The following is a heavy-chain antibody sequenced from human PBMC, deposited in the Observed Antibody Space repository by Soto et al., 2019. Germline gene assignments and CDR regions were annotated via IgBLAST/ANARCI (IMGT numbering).Heavy chain of an antibody. CDR2: IYYSGST. J-gene: IGHJ6*03. Sequence: SETHSLTSTVSGGSIISGGYYWSWIRKHPGKGLEWIGYIYYSGSTYYNPSLKSRVTISVDTSKNQFSLKLSSVTAADTAVYYCARGCSGGSCYGLSCYYYYYMDVWGKGTTVTVSS. D-gene: IGHD2-15*01. CDR3: ARGCSGGSCYGLSCYYYYYMDV. CDR1: GGSIISGGYY. V-gene: IGHV4-31*03.